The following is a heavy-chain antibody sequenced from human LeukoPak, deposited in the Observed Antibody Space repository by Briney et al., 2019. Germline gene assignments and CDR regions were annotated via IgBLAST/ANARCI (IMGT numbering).Heavy chain of an antibody. D-gene: IGHD3-22*01. V-gene: IGHV3-74*01. Sequence: GGSLRLSCAASGFTFSSHWMHWIRQAPEKGLVWVSGINSDGSSRRYADSVKGRFTISRDNAKNTLYLQMNSLRVEDTAVYYCARGGDSSGYYYCDQWGQGTLVTVSS. CDR1: GFTFSSHW. CDR2: INSDGSSR. CDR3: ARGGDSSGYYYCDQ. J-gene: IGHJ4*02.